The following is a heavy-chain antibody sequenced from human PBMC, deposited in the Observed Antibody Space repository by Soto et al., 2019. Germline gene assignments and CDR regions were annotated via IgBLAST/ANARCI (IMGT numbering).Heavy chain of an antibody. J-gene: IGHJ4*02. V-gene: IGHV4-31*03. D-gene: IGHD3-10*01. CDR1: GVSISSGGDY. Sequence: TSETLSLTCTVSGVSISSGGDYWGWIRQHPGKGLDWIGYMHYGGSTYYNPSLMTRPTISMDSSKNHFSLELTSVTAADTAVYYCARYSFGSEIYSNLFAYWGLGTLVTVSS. CDR2: MHYGGST. CDR3: ARYSFGSEIYSNLFAY.